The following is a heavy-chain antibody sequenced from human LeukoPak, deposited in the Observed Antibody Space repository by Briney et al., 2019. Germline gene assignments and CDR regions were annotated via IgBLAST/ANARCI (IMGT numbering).Heavy chain of an antibody. CDR3: ARQSIHHYYYDSSGYQRGFDY. CDR2: IYYSGST. Sequence: PSETLSLTCTVSGGSISSSSYYWGWIRQPPGKGLEWIGRIYYSGSTYYNPSLKSRVTISVDTSKNQFSLRLSSVTAADTAVYYCARQSIHHYYYDSSGYQRGFDYWGQGTLVTVSS. J-gene: IGHJ4*02. D-gene: IGHD3-22*01. V-gene: IGHV4-39*01. CDR1: GGSISSSSYY.